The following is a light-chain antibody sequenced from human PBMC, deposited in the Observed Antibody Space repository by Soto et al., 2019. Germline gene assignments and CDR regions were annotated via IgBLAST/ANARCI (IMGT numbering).Light chain of an antibody. Sequence: QSVLTQPPSASGTPGQWVTISCSGSSSNIGGNTVNWYQQLPGTAPKLLIYMSSHRPSGVPDRFSGSMSDSSASLAISGLQSEDEATYFCAGWDDSLNGVVFGGGTQLTVL. CDR2: MSS. CDR1: SSNIGGNT. V-gene: IGLV1-44*01. CDR3: AGWDDSLNGVV. J-gene: IGLJ2*01.